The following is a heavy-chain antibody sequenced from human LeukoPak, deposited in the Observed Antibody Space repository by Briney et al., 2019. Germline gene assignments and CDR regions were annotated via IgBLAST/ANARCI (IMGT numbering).Heavy chain of an antibody. CDR2: MYYSGST. Sequence: SETLSLTCTVSGGSISSSNYYWGWIRQPPGRGLEWIGSMYYSGSTYYNPSLKSRVTISVDTSKNQFSLKLSSVTAADTAVYYCARDHPPIDYWGQGTLVTVSS. V-gene: IGHV4-39*07. J-gene: IGHJ4*02. CDR1: GGSISSSNYY. CDR3: ARDHPPIDY.